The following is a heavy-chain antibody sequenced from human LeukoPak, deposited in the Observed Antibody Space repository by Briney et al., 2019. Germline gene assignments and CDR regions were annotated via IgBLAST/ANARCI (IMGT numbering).Heavy chain of an antibody. CDR1: GYTFTGYY. CDR3: ARDIAVGATTGTFDY. V-gene: IGHV1-2*02. CDR2: INPNSGGT. Sequence: GASVKVSCKASGYTFTGYYMHWVRQAPGQGLEWMGWINPNSGGTNHAQKFQGRVTMTRDTSISTAYMELSRLRSDDTAVYYCARDIAVGATTGTFDYWGQGTLVTVSS. D-gene: IGHD1-26*01. J-gene: IGHJ4*02.